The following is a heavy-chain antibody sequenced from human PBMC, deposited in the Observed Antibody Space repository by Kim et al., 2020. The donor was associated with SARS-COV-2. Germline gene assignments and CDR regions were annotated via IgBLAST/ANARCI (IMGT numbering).Heavy chain of an antibody. Sequence: ASVKVSCKASGYTFTSYDINWVRQATGQGLEWMGWMNPNSGNTGYAQKFQGRVTMTRNTSISTAYMELSSLRSEDTAVYHCARGKIITIFGVVITPWWFDPWGQGTLVTVSS. CDR3: ARGKIITIFGVVITPWWFDP. CDR1: GYTFTSYD. CDR2: MNPNSGNT. V-gene: IGHV1-8*01. D-gene: IGHD3-3*01. J-gene: IGHJ5*02.